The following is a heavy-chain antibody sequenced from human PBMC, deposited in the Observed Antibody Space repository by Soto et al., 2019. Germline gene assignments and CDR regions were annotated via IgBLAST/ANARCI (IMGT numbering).Heavy chain of an antibody. Sequence: DVQLVESGGGLVQPGRSLRLSCAASGFTFDDYAMHWVRQAPGKGLEWVSGISWNSGSIGYADSVKGRFTISRDNAKNSLYLQMNSLRAEDTALYYCAKGRRYSYGFFDYWGQGTLVTVSS. CDR1: GFTFDDYA. CDR3: AKGRRYSYGFFDY. V-gene: IGHV3-9*01. CDR2: ISWNSGSI. D-gene: IGHD5-18*01. J-gene: IGHJ4*02.